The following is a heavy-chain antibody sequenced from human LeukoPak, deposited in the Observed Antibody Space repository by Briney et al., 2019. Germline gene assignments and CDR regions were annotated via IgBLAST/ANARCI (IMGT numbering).Heavy chain of an antibody. V-gene: IGHV3-9*01. J-gene: IGHJ4*02. CDR1: GFTFDDYA. CDR2: ISWNSGSI. Sequence: GRSLRLSCAASGFTFDDYAMHWVRQAPGKGLEWVSGISWNSGSIGYADSVKGRFTISRDNAKNSLYLQMNSLRAEDTALYYCAKSYYGSGSCYNTYWGQGTLVTVSS. D-gene: IGHD3-10*01. CDR3: AKSYYGSGSCYNTY.